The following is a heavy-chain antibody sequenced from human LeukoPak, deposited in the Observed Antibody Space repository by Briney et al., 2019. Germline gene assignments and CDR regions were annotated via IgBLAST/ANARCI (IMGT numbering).Heavy chain of an antibody. V-gene: IGHV4-34*01. J-gene: IGHJ4*02. CDR1: GGSFSGYY. Sequence: PSETLSLTCAVYGGSFSGYYWSWIRQPPGKGLEWIGEINHSGSTNYNPSLKSRVTISVDTSKNQFSLKLSSVTAADTAVYYCARGVAARRDFDYWGQGTLVTVSS. D-gene: IGHD6-6*01. CDR3: ARGVAARRDFDY. CDR2: INHSGST.